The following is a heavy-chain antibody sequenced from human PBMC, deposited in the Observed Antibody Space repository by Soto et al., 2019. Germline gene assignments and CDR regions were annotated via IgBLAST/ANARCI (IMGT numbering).Heavy chain of an antibody. CDR1: GYTFTSYG. V-gene: IGHV1-18*01. CDR2: ISAHNGNT. Sequence: GASVKVSCKASGYTFTSYGISWVRQAPGQGLEWMGWISAHNGNTNYAQKLQGRVTMTTDTSTSTAYMELRSLRSDDTAVYYCARGRIAVAGMGDDFDYWGQGTLVTVSS. D-gene: IGHD6-19*01. J-gene: IGHJ4*02. CDR3: ARGRIAVAGMGDDFDY.